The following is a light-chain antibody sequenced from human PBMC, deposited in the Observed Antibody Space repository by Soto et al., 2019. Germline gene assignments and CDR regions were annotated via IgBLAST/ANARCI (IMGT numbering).Light chain of an antibody. V-gene: IGKV1-27*01. CDR3: QKYSSVPV. CDR1: QGIRNF. Sequence: DIQMTQSPTSLSASVGDRVTITCRASQGIRNFVAWYQQKPGKPPKLLIYAASTLQSGLPSRFSGSGSGTDFTLTINSRQPEDVATYSCQKYSSVPVFGPGTKVEI. J-gene: IGKJ3*01. CDR2: AAS.